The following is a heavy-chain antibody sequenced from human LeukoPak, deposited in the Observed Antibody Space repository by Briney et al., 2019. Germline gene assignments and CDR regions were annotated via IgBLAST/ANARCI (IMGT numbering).Heavy chain of an antibody. CDR1: GLTVSSNY. CDR2: LYTGGDT. V-gene: IGHV3-53*04. Sequence: GESLRLSCAASGLTVSSNYMSWVRPAPGKGLEWVSFLYTGGDTYYADSVKGRFSVSRHNSNNTLYLQMNSLRVEDTAVYYCARARSLSRDGSRAVDYWGLGTLVTVSS. J-gene: IGHJ4*02. CDR3: ARARSLSRDGSRAVDY. D-gene: IGHD5-24*01.